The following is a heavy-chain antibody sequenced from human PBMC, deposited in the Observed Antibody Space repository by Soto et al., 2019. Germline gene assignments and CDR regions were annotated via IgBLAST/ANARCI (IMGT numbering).Heavy chain of an antibody. D-gene: IGHD6-19*01. Sequence: GGSLRLSCAASGFTFSDSAMHWVRQASGKGLEWVGRIRSKTNNYATAYAASVKGRFTISRDDSKNTAYLQMNSLKTEDTGVYYCARRSSGWYFDYWGQGTLVTVSS. CDR3: ARRSSGWYFDY. J-gene: IGHJ4*02. V-gene: IGHV3-73*01. CDR1: GFTFSDSA. CDR2: IRSKTNNYAT.